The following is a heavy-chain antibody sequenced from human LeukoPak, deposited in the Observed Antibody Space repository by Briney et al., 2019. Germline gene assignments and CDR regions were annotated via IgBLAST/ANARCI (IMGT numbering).Heavy chain of an antibody. V-gene: IGHV3-43*01. D-gene: IGHD6-13*01. Sequence: GGSLRLSCAASGFTFDDYTMHWVRQAPGKGLEWVSLISWDGGSTYYADSVRGRFTISRDNSKNSLYLQMNSLRTEDTALYYCAKGARIAAAQSLWDDAFDIWGQGTMVTVSS. CDR2: ISWDGGST. CDR1: GFTFDDYT. CDR3: AKGARIAAAQSLWDDAFDI. J-gene: IGHJ3*02.